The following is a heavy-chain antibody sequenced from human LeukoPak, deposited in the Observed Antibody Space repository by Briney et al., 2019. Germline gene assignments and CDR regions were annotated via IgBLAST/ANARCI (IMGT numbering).Heavy chain of an antibody. Sequence: GGSLRLSCAASGFTFSSYGMGWVRQAPGKGLEWVSTINNSGGSTYYAKSVKGRCTISRDSSKNTVYLHMNSLRAEDTAVYYCAKVPAYRPNGAFDIWGQGTMVTVSS. D-gene: IGHD2-2*01. J-gene: IGHJ3*02. CDR3: AKVPAYRPNGAFDI. CDR1: GFTFSSYG. CDR2: INNSGGST. V-gene: IGHV3-23*01.